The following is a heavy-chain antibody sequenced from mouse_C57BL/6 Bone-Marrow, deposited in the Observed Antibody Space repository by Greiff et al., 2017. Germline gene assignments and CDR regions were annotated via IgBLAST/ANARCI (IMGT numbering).Heavy chain of an antibody. J-gene: IGHJ2*01. D-gene: IGHD1-1*01. V-gene: IGHV1-39*01. Sequence: VHVKQSGPELVKPGASVKISCKASGYSFTDYNMNWVKQSNGKSLEWIGVINPNYGTTSYNQKFKGKATLTVDQSSSTAYMQLNSLTSEDSAVXYCAREGYYYGKDFDYWGQGTTLTVSS. CDR1: GYSFTDYN. CDR3: AREGYYYGKDFDY. CDR2: INPNYGTT.